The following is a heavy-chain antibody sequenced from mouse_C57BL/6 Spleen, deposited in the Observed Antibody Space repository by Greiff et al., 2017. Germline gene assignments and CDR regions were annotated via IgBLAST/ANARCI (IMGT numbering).Heavy chain of an antibody. CDR2: IRNKANGYTT. D-gene: IGHD1-2*01. Sequence: EVQRVESGGGLVQPGGSLSLSCAASGFTFTDYYMSWVRQPPGKALEWLGFIRNKANGYTTEYSASVKGRFTISRDNSQSILYLQMNALRAEDSATYYCARSFSTAHYFDYWGQGTTLTVSS. CDR3: ARSFSTAHYFDY. CDR1: GFTFTDYY. V-gene: IGHV7-3*01. J-gene: IGHJ2*01.